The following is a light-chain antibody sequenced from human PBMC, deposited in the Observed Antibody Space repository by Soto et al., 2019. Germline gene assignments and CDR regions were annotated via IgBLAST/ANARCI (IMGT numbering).Light chain of an antibody. CDR2: DAS. V-gene: IGKV3-15*01. Sequence: EIVMTQSPATLSVSTGERAPLSCRASQSVSSNLAWYKQKPGQAPRLLIYDASNRATGIPARFSGSGSGTEFTLTINSLKSEDFEVYYCQQYNNWPRTFGQGTKVDIK. CDR1: QSVSSN. J-gene: IGKJ1*01. CDR3: QQYNNWPRT.